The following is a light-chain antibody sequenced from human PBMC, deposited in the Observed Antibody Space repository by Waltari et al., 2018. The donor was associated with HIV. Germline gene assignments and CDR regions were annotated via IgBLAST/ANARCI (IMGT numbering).Light chain of an antibody. V-gene: IGKV1-33*01. J-gene: IGKJ4*01. CDR2: DAS. Sequence: DIQMTQSPSSLSASVGDRVTITFQASQDIRTYLNWYQQKPGKAPKLLIYDASNLETGVPSRFNGSGSGTDFTFTISSLQPEDIATYHCQQYDLLPTSTFGGGTKVEIK. CDR3: QQYDLLPTST. CDR1: QDIRTY.